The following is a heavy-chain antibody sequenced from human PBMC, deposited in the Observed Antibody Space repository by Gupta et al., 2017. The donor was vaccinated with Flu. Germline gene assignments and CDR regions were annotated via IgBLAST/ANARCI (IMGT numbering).Heavy chain of an antibody. J-gene: IGHJ2*01. V-gene: IGHV3-23*01. CDR3: AKDSSSPVTTWSFGL. Sequence: VQLLGSGGGLVQPGGSLRLSCAASGFTFNNYAMSWVRLVPGKGLEWVSTISGSGDRAFNADSVKGRFIISRDNFKNILYLQMNSLRAEDTAVYFCAKDSSSPVTTWSFGLWGRGTLVTVSS. CDR2: ISGSGDRA. CDR1: GFTFNNYA. D-gene: IGHD4-17*01.